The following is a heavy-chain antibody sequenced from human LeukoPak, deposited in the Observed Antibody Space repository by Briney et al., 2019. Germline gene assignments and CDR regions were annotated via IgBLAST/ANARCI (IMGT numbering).Heavy chain of an antibody. J-gene: IGHJ4*02. CDR2: MSPNSGST. Sequence: ASVKVSCKASGYIFTGYDINWVRQATGQRLEWLGWMSPNSGSTGYAQNFQGRVTMTRSTALSTAYMELSSLKSDDTAVYYCTRGPPNWGYDFWGQGTLVTVSS. CDR3: TRGPPNWGYDF. V-gene: IGHV1-8*01. D-gene: IGHD3/OR15-3a*01. CDR1: GYIFTGYD.